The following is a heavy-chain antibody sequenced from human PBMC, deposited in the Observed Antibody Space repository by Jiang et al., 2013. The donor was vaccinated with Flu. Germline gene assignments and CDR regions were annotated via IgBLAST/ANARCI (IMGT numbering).Heavy chain of an antibody. CDR2: IYYSGST. Sequence: GLVKPSETLSLTCTVSGGSISSYYWSWIRQPPGKGLEWIGYIYYSGSTNYNPSLKSRVTISVDTSKDQFSLKLSSVTAADTAVYYCARSGGTVVRGMNHYYAIDVWGKGTTVTVSS. CDR3: ARSGGTVVRGMNHYYAIDV. CDR1: GGSISSYY. D-gene: IGHD3-10*01. V-gene: IGHV4-59*01. J-gene: IGHJ6*04.